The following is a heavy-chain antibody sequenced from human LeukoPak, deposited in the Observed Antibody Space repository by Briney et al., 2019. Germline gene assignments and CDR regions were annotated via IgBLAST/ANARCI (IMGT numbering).Heavy chain of an antibody. V-gene: IGHV4-34*01. CDR2: INHSGST. CDR3: ARRSRGILSPFDI. Sequence: SGTLSLTCAVYGGSFSGYYWSWIRQPPGKGPEWIGEINHSGSTNYNPSLKSRVTISVDTSKNQFSLKLSSVTAADTAVYYCARRSRGILSPFDIWGQGTMVTVSS. CDR1: GGSFSGYY. D-gene: IGHD6-13*01. J-gene: IGHJ3*02.